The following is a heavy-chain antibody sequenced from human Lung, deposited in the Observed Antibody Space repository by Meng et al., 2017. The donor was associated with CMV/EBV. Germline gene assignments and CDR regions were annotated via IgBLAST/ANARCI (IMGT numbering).Heavy chain of an antibody. CDR2: IYHSGST. CDR3: ARVVTALWGYYFDY. CDR1: GGSIRSSNW. Sequence: GPRLERPSGTWSLPCAVSGGSIRSSNWWSWVRQPPGKGLEWIGEIYHSGSTNYNPSLKSRVTISVDKSKNQFSLKLSSVTAADTAVYYCARVVTALWGYYFDYWGQGTLVTVSS. D-gene: IGHD2-21*02. V-gene: IGHV4-4*02. J-gene: IGHJ4*02.